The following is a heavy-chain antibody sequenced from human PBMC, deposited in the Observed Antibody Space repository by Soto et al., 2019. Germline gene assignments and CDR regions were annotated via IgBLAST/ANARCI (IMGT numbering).Heavy chain of an antibody. J-gene: IGHJ5*02. V-gene: IGHV3-23*01. D-gene: IGHD2-2*01. CDR2: ISGSGGST. CDR3: AKDRDIVVVPDGGAFDP. CDR1: GFTFSSYA. Sequence: GSLRLSCAASGFTFSSYAMSWVRQAPGKGLEWVSAISGSGGSTYYADSVKGRFTISRDNSKNTLYLQMNSLRAEDTAVYYCAKDRDIVVVPDGGAFDPWGQGTLVTVSS.